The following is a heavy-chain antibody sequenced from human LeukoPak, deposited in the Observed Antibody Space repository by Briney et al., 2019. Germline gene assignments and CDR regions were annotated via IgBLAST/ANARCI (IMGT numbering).Heavy chain of an antibody. Sequence: PGGSLRLSCAASGFTFSSYEMNWVRQAPGKGLEWVSYISSSGSTIYYAGSVKGRFTISRDNAKNSLYLQMNSLRAEDTAVYYCARDPNIVVVPAAVEEDYWGQGTLVTVSS. J-gene: IGHJ4*02. CDR2: ISSSGSTI. CDR1: GFTFSSYE. V-gene: IGHV3-48*03. CDR3: ARDPNIVVVPAAVEEDY. D-gene: IGHD2-2*01.